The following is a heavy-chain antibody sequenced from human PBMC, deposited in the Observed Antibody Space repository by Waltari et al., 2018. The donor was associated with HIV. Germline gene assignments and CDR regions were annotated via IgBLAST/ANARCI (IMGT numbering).Heavy chain of an antibody. CDR2: ISNSINYI. J-gene: IGHJ4*02. Sequence: EVHLVESGGGLVKPGGSLRLSCAASGFTFSTFSMHWVRQAPRKGLEVVSSISNSINYIYYADSVKGRFTISRDNAKNSLYLQMNSLRAEDTAVYFCARGTYYYDSSGYYDNLPFDYWGQGTLVTVSS. CDR3: ARGTYYYDSSGYYDNLPFDY. CDR1: GFTFSTFS. D-gene: IGHD3-22*01. V-gene: IGHV3-21*01.